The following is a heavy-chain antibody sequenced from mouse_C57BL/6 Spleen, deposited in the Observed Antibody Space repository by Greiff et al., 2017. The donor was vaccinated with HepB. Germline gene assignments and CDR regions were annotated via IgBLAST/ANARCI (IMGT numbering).Heavy chain of an antibody. V-gene: IGHV5-17*01. CDR1: GFTFSDYG. CDR2: ISSGSSTI. CDR3: ANSNWDYAMDY. D-gene: IGHD2-5*01. J-gene: IGHJ4*01. Sequence: DVHLVESGGGLVKPGGSLKLSCAASGFTFSDYGMHWVRQAPEKGLEWVAYISSGSSTIYYADTVKGRFTISRDNAKNTLFLQMTSLRSEDTAMYYCANSNWDYAMDYWGQGTSVTVSS.